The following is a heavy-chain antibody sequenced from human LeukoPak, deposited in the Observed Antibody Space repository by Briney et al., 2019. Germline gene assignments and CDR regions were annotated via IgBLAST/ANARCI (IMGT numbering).Heavy chain of an antibody. CDR2: IIPIFGTA. CDR3: ARGPNQLLPRGYYYYMDV. CDR1: GGTFSGHG. Sequence: SVKVSCKASGGTFSGHGISWVRQAPGQGLEWMGGIIPIFGTANYAQKFQGRVTITADESTSTAYMELSSLRSEDTAVYYCARGPNQLLPRGYYYYMDVWGKGTTVTISS. D-gene: IGHD2-2*01. J-gene: IGHJ6*03. V-gene: IGHV1-69*01.